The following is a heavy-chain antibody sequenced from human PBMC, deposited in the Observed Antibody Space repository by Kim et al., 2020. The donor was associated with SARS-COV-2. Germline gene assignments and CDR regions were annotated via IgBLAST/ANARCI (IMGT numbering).Heavy chain of an antibody. CDR1: GHSFTSYW. V-gene: IGHV5-51*01. CDR3: ARVSPGYSGMDV. Sequence: GESLKISCKGSGHSFTSYWIGWVRQKPGKGLEWMGVIYPSDSDTRYSPSFQGQVTFSADKSISTAYLQWSSLQASDTAMYYCARVSPGYSGMDVWGQGTTVTVSS. CDR2: IYPSDSDT. D-gene: IGHD3-10*01. J-gene: IGHJ6*02.